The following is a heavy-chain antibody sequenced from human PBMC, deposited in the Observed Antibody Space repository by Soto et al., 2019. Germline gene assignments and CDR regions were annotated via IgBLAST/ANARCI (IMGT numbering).Heavy chain of an antibody. V-gene: IGHV1-69*01. J-gene: IGHJ6*02. Sequence: QVQLVQSGAEVKKPGSSVKVSCKASGGTFSSYAISWVRQAPGQGLEWMGGIIPIFGTANYAQKFQGRVTITADESTSTAYMELSSLRSEDTAVYYCARGGEDIVVGPAAIHYGMDVWGQGTTVTVSS. CDR2: IIPIFGTA. D-gene: IGHD2-2*01. CDR1: GGTFSSYA. CDR3: ARGGEDIVVGPAAIHYGMDV.